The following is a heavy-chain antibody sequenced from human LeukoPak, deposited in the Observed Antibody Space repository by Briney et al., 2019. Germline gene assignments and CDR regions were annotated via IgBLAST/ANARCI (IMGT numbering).Heavy chain of an antibody. CDR2: INAGSGNT. Sequence: ASVKVSCKASGYTFTSYAMHWVRQAPGQRLEWMGWINAGSGNTKYSQKFQGRVTITRDTSASTAYMELSSLRSEDTAVYYCAREAGGGCSPWGQGTLVTVSS. CDR3: AREAGGGCSP. D-gene: IGHD2-15*01. V-gene: IGHV1-3*01. J-gene: IGHJ4*02. CDR1: GYTFTSYA.